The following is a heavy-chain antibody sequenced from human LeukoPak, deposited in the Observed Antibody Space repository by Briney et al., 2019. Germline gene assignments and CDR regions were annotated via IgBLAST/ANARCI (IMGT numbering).Heavy chain of an antibody. V-gene: IGHV1-18*01. CDR1: GYTFTSYG. J-gene: IGHJ4*02. CDR2: INPYNGNT. D-gene: IGHD1-26*01. CDR3: ARYSGAYDDDWLDY. Sequence: EASVKVSCKASGYTFTSYGISWVRQAPGQGLEWMGWINPYNGNTNYAQKRQGRVTMTTATSTSTAYMELRSLRSDDTAVYYSARYSGAYDDDWLDYWGQGTLVTVSS.